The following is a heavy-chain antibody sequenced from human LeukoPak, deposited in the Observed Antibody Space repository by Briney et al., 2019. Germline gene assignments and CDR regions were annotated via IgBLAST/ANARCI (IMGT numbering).Heavy chain of an antibody. CDR1: GFTFSSYS. V-gene: IGHV3-21*01. D-gene: IGHD3-16*01. Sequence: GGSLRLSCAASGFTFSSYSMNWVRQAPGKGLEWVSSVSSSSGYIYYADSVKGRFTISRDNAKNSLYLQMNSLRAEDTAVYYCARARGVYYYYGMDVWGQGTTVTVSS. CDR2: VSSSSGYI. CDR3: ARARGVYYYYGMDV. J-gene: IGHJ6*02.